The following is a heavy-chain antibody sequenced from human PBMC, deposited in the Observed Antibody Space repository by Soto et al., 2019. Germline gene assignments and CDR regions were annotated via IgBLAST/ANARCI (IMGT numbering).Heavy chain of an antibody. Sequence: GGSLRLSSAAPGFTFSSYAMSWVGQAPGKGLEWVSAISGSGGSTYYADSVKGRFIISRDNSKNTLYLQMNSLRAEVTAVYYCAKVDGLFTITPSDYWGQGTLVTVSS. CDR3: AKVDGLFTITPSDY. D-gene: IGHD3-22*01. CDR2: ISGSGGST. J-gene: IGHJ4*02. CDR1: GFTFSSYA. V-gene: IGHV3-23*01.